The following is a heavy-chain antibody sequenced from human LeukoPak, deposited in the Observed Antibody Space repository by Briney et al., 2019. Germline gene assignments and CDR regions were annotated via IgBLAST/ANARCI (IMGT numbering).Heavy chain of an antibody. CDR1: GGSFSGYY. J-gene: IGHJ6*02. V-gene: IGHV4-34*01. CDR2: INHSGST. D-gene: IGHD2-15*01. CDR3: ARAPYCSGGSCRGIYYYYYGMDV. Sequence: SETLSLTCAVYGGSFSGYYWSWIRQPPGKGLEWMGEINHSGSTNYNPPLKSRATISVDTSKNQFSLKLSSVTAADTAVYYCARAPYCSGGSCRGIYYYYYGMDVWGQGTTVTVSS.